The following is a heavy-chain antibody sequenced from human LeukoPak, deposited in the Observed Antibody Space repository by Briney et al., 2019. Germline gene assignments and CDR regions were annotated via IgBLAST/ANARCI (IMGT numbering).Heavy chain of an antibody. D-gene: IGHD6-6*01. Sequence: SETLSLTCTVSGGSISSSSYYWGWIRQPPGKGLEWIGSIYYSGSTYYNPSLKSRVTISVDTSKNQFSLKLSSVTAADTAVYYCARAAGIAARRGYFDYWGQGTLVTVSS. CDR3: ARAAGIAARRGYFDY. CDR1: GGSISSSSYY. J-gene: IGHJ4*02. V-gene: IGHV4-39*01. CDR2: IYYSGST.